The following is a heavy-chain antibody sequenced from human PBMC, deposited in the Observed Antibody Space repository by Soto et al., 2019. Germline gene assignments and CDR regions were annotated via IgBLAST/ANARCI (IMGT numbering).Heavy chain of an antibody. CDR3: ARGAIKGYCSSTSCQGANAFDI. D-gene: IGHD2-2*01. Sequence: SETLSLTCTVSGGSISSYYWSWIRQPPGKGLEWIGYIYYSGSTNYNPSLKSRVTISVDTSKNQFSLKLSSVTAADTAVYYCARGAIKGYCSSTSCQGANAFDIWGQGTMVTVSS. V-gene: IGHV4-59*01. J-gene: IGHJ3*02. CDR1: GGSISSYY. CDR2: IYYSGST.